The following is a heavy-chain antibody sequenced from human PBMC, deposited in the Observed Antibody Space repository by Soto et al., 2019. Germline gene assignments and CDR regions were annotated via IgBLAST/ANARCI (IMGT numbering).Heavy chain of an antibody. D-gene: IGHD3-10*01. CDR3: ARVWGGAFDI. Sequence: SETLSLTCTVTGGSISSYYWSWIGQPPGKGRERIGYIEYSGSTNYNPSLKSRVTISVDTSKNQFSLKLSSVTAADTAVYYCARVWGGAFDIWGQGTMVTVS. CDR2: IEYSGST. V-gene: IGHV4-59*01. J-gene: IGHJ3*02. CDR1: GGSISSYY.